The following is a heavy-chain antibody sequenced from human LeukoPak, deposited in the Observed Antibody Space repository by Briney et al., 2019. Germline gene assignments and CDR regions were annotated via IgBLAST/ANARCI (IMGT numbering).Heavy chain of an antibody. CDR1: GFTFSSYW. CDR3: AVATTSPGYYFDY. Sequence: GGSLRLSCAASGFTFSSYWMSWVRQAPGKGLEWVANIKQEGSEKYYVDSVKGRFTISRDNAKNSLYLQMNSLRAEDTAVYYCAVATTSPGYYFDYWGQGTLVTVSS. J-gene: IGHJ4*02. D-gene: IGHD5-12*01. V-gene: IGHV3-7*01. CDR2: IKQEGSEK.